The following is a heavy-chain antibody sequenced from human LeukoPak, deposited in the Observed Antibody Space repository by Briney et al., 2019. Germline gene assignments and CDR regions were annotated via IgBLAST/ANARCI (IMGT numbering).Heavy chain of an antibody. V-gene: IGHV3-30*02. CDR2: IRYDGSNK. CDR3: AKDGETYYYGSGSYYPH. Sequence: PGGSLRLSCAASGFTFSSYGMHWVRQAPGKGLEWVAFIRYDGSNKYYADSVKGRFTISRDNSKNTLYLQMNSLRAEDTAVYYCAKDGETYYYGSGSYYPHWGQGTLVTVSS. D-gene: IGHD3-10*01. J-gene: IGHJ4*02. CDR1: GFTFSSYG.